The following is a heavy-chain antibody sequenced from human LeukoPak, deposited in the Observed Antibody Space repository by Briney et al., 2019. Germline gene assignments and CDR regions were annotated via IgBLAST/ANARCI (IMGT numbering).Heavy chain of an antibody. D-gene: IGHD3-3*01. J-gene: IGHJ4*02. CDR2: INPNSGGT. Sequence: ASVTVSCKASGYTFTGYYMHWVRQAPGQGLEWMGWINPNSGGTNYAQKFQGRVTMTRDTSISTAYMELSRLRSDDTAVYYCARSYDFWSGYPFDYWGQGTLVTVSS. CDR1: GYTFTGYY. V-gene: IGHV1-2*02. CDR3: ARSYDFWSGYPFDY.